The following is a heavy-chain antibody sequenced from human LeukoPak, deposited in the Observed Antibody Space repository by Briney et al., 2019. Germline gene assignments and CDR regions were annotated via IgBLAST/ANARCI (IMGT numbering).Heavy chain of an antibody. Sequence: ASVKVSCKTSGYSFTDYYIHWVRQAPGQGLEWMGWINPKSSRTSSARKFQDRVTMTRDPSISTVYMDMAWLTSDDTAIYFCARADFVDAGPYLIGPWGQGTLVTVSS. J-gene: IGHJ5*02. CDR2: INPKSSRT. D-gene: IGHD3-3*01. CDR3: ARADFVDAGPYLIGP. V-gene: IGHV1-2*02. CDR1: GYSFTDYY.